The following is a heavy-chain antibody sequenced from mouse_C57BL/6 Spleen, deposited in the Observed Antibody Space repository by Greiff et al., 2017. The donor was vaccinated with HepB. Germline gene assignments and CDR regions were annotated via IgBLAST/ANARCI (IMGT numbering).Heavy chain of an antibody. J-gene: IGHJ3*01. Sequence: DVKLQESGAELVKPGASVKLSCTASGFNIKDYYMHWVKQRTEQGLEWIGRIDPEDGETKYAPKFQGKATITAYTSSNTAYLQLSSLTSEDTAVYYCARLYGSSQAWFAYWGQGTLVTVSA. D-gene: IGHD1-1*01. CDR1: GFNIKDYY. V-gene: IGHV14-2*01. CDR2: IDPEDGET. CDR3: ARLYGSSQAWFAY.